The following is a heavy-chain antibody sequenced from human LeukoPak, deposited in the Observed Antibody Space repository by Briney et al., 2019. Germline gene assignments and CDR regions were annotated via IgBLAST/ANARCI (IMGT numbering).Heavy chain of an antibody. D-gene: IGHD1-26*01. Sequence: GGSLTLSCAASGFTFSSYAMNCVRQAPGEGLEWVSAVRGSDAGTAYADSMKGRFTTSRDNSKNTLYLQMNSLRAEDTAVYYCAKNRGGSYYSGSDYWGQGTLVTVSS. V-gene: IGHV3-23*01. CDR1: GFTFSSYA. J-gene: IGHJ4*02. CDR2: VRGSDAGT. CDR3: AKNRGGSYYSGSDY.